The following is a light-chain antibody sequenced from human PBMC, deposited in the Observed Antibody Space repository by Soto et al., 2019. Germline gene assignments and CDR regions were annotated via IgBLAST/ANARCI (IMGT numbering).Light chain of an antibody. CDR1: QSVSSW. J-gene: IGKJ2*01. CDR2: EAS. V-gene: IGKV1-5*01. CDR3: QHYDSHRGS. Sequence: DIQMTQSPSVLSASVGDRVTITCRASQSVSSWLAWYQQKPGKAPKLLIFEASTLQRGVPSRFSGSGSGTEFTLTIINLEPDDFATYYCQHYDSHRGSFGQGSKLEIK.